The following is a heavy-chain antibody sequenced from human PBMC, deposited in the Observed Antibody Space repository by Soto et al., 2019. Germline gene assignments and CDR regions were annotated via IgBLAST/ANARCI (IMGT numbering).Heavy chain of an antibody. CDR3: ALMGDCLDF. CDR1: GYTFTNYY. D-gene: IGHD3-16*01. Sequence: ASVKVSCKTSGYTFTNYYIHWVRQAPGQGLEWMGVINPSGGGTWYAQKFQGRLTMTKDTSTTTVYMELSSLRSEDTAVYYCALMGDCLDFWGQGTLVTVSS. CDR2: INPSGGGT. J-gene: IGHJ4*02. V-gene: IGHV1-46*01.